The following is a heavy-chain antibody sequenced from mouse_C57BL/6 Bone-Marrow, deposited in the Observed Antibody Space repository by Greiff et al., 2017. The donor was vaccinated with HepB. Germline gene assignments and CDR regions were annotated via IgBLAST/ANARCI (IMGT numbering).Heavy chain of an antibody. Sequence: EAQLQQSGPQLVKPGASVKISCKASGYTFTDYYMNWVKQSHGKSLEWSGDINPNNDGTSYNQKFKGKATLTVDKSSSTAYMELRSLTSEDSAVYYCAPLYYDYDEGPWIAYWGQGSLVTVSA. CDR3: APLYYDYDEGPWIAY. D-gene: IGHD2-4*01. V-gene: IGHV1-26*01. CDR1: GYTFTDYY. CDR2: INPNNDGT. J-gene: IGHJ3*01.